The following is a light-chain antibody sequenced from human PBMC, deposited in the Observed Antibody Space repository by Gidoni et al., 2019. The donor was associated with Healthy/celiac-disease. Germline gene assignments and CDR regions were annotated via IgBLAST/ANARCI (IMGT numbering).Light chain of an antibody. CDR2: DAS. CDR1: PSISSW. J-gene: IGKJ1*01. CDR3: QQYNSYLVT. Sequence: DIQMTQSPSTLSASVGDRVTITCRASPSISSWLAWYQQKPGKAPKLLIYDASSLESGVPSRFSGSGSGTEFTLTISSLQPDDFATYYCQQYNSYLVTFGQGTKVEIK. V-gene: IGKV1-5*01.